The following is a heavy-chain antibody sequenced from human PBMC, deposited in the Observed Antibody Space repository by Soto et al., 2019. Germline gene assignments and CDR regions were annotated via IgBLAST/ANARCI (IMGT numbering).Heavy chain of an antibody. V-gene: IGHV1-2*02. CDR1: GDAFTANY. D-gene: IGHD3-10*01. J-gene: IGHJ4*01. CDR2: INPKSGGT. CDR3: ARDSGYGSGSSVNHYLDC. Sequence: ASVKVSCKASGDAFTANYIHWVRQASGQGFEWMGWINPKSGGTKYPQKFLGRVTMTRDTSLSTVYMTLTRLTSDDTAVYYCARDSGYGSGSSVNHYLDCWGRGTLVTVSS.